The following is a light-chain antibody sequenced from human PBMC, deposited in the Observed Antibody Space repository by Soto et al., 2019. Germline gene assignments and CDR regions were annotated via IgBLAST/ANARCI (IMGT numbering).Light chain of an antibody. CDR3: QQIYTIPLT. Sequence: DGQMTKPPCTVCPCVGGRITISCRASQSISRYLNWYQQKPGKAPNLLIHGGSILQSGVPPRFSGGGGGTDFTLTISSLQPEDFASYYCQQIYTIPLTFGGGTKVDIK. V-gene: IGKV1-39*01. J-gene: IGKJ4*01. CDR1: QSISRY. CDR2: GGS.